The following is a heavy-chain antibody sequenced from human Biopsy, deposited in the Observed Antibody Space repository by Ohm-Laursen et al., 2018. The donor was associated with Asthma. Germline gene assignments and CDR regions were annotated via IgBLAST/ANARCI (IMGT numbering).Heavy chain of an antibody. J-gene: IGHJ4*02. CDR2: ISYTGSA. Sequence: SETLSLTCIVSGGSMSSSSYYWGWIRQPPGKGLEWMGSISYTGSAYHNPSLKSQVTISVGTSKNHFSLKLSSVTAADTAVYYCARHWDWGSFFDYWGQGTPVTVSS. D-gene: IGHD7-27*01. CDR1: GGSMSSSSYY. V-gene: IGHV4-39*01. CDR3: ARHWDWGSFFDY.